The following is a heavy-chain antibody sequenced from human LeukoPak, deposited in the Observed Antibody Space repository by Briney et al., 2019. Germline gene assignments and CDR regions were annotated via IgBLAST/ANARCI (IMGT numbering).Heavy chain of an antibody. CDR2: ISSSGNII. Sequence: GGSLRLSCAASGFTFSDYYMSWIRQAPGKGLEWVSYISSSGNIIYYVGSVKGRFTVSRDNAKNSLFLQMNSLRAEDTAVYYCVRDRHDFWSNALGYWGQGTLVTVSS. V-gene: IGHV3-11*04. J-gene: IGHJ4*02. D-gene: IGHD3-3*01. CDR1: GFTFSDYY. CDR3: VRDRHDFWSNALGY.